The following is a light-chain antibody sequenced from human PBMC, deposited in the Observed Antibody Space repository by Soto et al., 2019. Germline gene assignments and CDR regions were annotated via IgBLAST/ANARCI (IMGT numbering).Light chain of an antibody. CDR1: QSVSSN. J-gene: IGKJ2*01. CDR3: QQYNNWPPYT. CDR2: GAS. V-gene: IGKV3-15*01. Sequence: EIVMTQSPATLSVSPGERATLSCRASQSVSSNLAWYQQKPGQAPSLLIYGASTRATGIPARFSGSGSGTEFTLTISSLHTEDFAVYYCQQYNNWPPYTFGQGTKLEIK.